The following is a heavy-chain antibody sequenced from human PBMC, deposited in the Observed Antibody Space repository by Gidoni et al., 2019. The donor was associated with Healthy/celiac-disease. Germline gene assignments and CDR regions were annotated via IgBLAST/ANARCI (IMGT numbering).Heavy chain of an antibody. J-gene: IGHJ4*02. CDR2: ISYDGSNK. D-gene: IGHD6-25*01. V-gene: IGHV3-30*18. Sequence: QVQLVEPGGGVVQPGRSLRLACAASGVSFSSDGRHWVRQAPGKGLEWVAVISYDGSNKYYADSVKGRFTISRDNSKNTLYLQMNSLRAEDTAVYYCAKDLLVWRLRRASGTTFDYWGQGTLVTVSS. CDR1: GVSFSSDG. CDR3: AKDLLVWRLRRASGTTFDY.